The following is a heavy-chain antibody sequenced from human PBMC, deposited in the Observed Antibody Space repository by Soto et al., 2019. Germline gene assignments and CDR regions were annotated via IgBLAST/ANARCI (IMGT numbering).Heavy chain of an antibody. CDR3: ARDYTGSYF. CDR2: TRSKTYSYAT. D-gene: IGHD1-26*01. V-gene: IGHV3-73*01. Sequence: GGSLRLSCATSGFTFSGSTIHWVRQASGRGLEWVGRTRSKTYSYATAYAASVKGRFTISRDDSQSTAYLQMNSLKTEDTAVYYCARDYTGSYFWGQGTLVTVPQ. J-gene: IGHJ4*02. CDR1: GFTFSGST.